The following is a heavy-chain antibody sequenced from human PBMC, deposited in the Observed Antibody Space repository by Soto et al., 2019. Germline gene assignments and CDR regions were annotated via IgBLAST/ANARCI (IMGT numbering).Heavy chain of an antibody. J-gene: IGHJ5*01. CDR2: ISTYNRDT. Sequence: QVQLVQSGAEVKKPGASVILSCKASGYTFTKYGISWVRQAPGQGLELMGWISTYNRDTNYEQKFQGRVTMTTDTSGTTPYKELRSLRSDDTSIYVCAIEPSNSSGYRIWFESLGQGTLVPVSS. D-gene: IGHD3-22*01. CDR1: GYTFTKYG. CDR3: AIEPSNSSGYRIWFES. V-gene: IGHV1-18*04.